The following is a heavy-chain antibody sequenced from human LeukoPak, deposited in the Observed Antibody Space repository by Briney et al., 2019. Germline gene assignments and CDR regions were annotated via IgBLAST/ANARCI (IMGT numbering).Heavy chain of an antibody. Sequence: ASVKVSCKASGGTFSSYAISWVRQAPGQGLEWMRGIIPIFGTANYAQKFQGRVTITADESTSTAYMELSSLRSEDTAVYYCARDSRDYGGNFPKFDPWGQGTLVTVSS. V-gene: IGHV1-69*13. D-gene: IGHD4-23*01. CDR3: ARDSRDYGGNFPKFDP. CDR2: IIPIFGTA. CDR1: GGTFSSYA. J-gene: IGHJ5*02.